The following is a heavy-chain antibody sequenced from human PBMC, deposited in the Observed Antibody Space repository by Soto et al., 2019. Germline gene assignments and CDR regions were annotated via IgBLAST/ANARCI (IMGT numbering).Heavy chain of an antibody. CDR3: ARAWFLWNEPYNCFDP. CDR2: IWYDGSNK. D-gene: IGHD1-1*01. Sequence: VGSLRLSCAASGFTFSSYGMHWVRQAPGKGLEWVAVIWYDGSNKYYADSVKGRFTISRDNSKNTLYLQLNSVTPEDTAVYYCARAWFLWNEPYNCFDPWGQGTLVTVSS. J-gene: IGHJ5*02. CDR1: GFTFSSYG. V-gene: IGHV3-33*01.